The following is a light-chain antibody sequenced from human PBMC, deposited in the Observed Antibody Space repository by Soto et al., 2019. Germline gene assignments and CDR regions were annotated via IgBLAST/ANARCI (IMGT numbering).Light chain of an antibody. CDR2: DAS. CDR1: QIVSSY. Sequence: EIVLTQYPATLSLSPGERATLSCRASQIVSSYLDWYQQKPGKPLRLLIYDASNRATGTPARFSGSGSGTDFTLTISSLEPEDFAIYYCVQRSTWPWTIGQGSKVEIK. CDR3: VQRSTWPWT. V-gene: IGKV3-11*01. J-gene: IGKJ1*01.